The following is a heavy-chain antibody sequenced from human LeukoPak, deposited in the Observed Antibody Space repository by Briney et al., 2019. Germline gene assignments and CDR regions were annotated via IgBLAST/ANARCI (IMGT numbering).Heavy chain of an antibody. CDR3: ASSLNTVRISPYFLEY. J-gene: IGHJ4*02. Sequence: AGSLRLSCAGSGFTFGDYYMTWVRQAPGKGLEWLSYTTSVGSSTYYADSVKGRFTISRDNAKNSMFLYMNSLRAEDTAVYYCASSLNTVRISPYFLEYWGQGTLVTVSS. D-gene: IGHD4-11*01. CDR1: GFTFGDYY. V-gene: IGHV3-11*04. CDR2: TTSVGSST.